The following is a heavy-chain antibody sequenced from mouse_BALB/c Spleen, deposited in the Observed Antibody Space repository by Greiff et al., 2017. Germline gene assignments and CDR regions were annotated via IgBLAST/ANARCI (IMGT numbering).Heavy chain of an antibody. D-gene: IGHD2-2*01. V-gene: IGHV1-7*01. J-gene: IGHJ4*01. Sequence: QVQLQQSGAELAKPGASVKMSCKASGYTFTSYWMHWVKQRPGQGLEWIGYINPSTGYTEYNQKFKDKATLTADKSSSTAYMQLSSLTSEDSAVYYCATLWLREYYYAMDYWGQGTSVTVSS. CDR1: GYTFTSYW. CDR3: ATLWLREYYYAMDY. CDR2: INPSTGYT.